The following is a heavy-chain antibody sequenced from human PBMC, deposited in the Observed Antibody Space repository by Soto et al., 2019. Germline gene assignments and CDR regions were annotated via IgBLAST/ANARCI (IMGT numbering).Heavy chain of an antibody. CDR1: GGSISSSNW. CDR2: ISHSGIT. Sequence: SETLSLTCAVSGGSISSSNWWSWVRQPPGKGLGWIGEISHSGITHYNPSLKSRVTISVDKSKNQFSLKLGSVTAADTAVYYCAREGSTGYYDIWTGYYPDRYAPWAQGTMVTVSS. J-gene: IGHJ5*02. D-gene: IGHD3-9*01. V-gene: IGHV4-4*02. CDR3: AREGSTGYYDIWTGYYPDRYAP.